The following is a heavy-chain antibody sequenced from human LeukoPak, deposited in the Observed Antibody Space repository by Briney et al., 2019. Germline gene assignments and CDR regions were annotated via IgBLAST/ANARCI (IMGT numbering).Heavy chain of an antibody. CDR1: GGSFSGYY. V-gene: IGHV4-34*01. D-gene: IGHD6-19*01. Sequence: SETLSLTCGVYGGSFSGYYCSGIRQPPGKGREWSGEITHSEGTNHNPSLKGRVNISVDASTNQFSLKLSSVTAADAAVYYYASKRAGILVSGQREYWGQGTLVTVSS. CDR2: ITHSEGT. J-gene: IGHJ4*02. CDR3: ASKRAGILVSGQREY.